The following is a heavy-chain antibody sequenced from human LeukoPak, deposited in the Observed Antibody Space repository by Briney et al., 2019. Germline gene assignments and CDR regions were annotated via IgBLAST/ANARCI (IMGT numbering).Heavy chain of an antibody. CDR2: ISSSASTI. V-gene: IGHV3-48*03. CDR1: GVTFSTFE. D-gene: IGHD6-6*01. CDR3: ASYRYGSSFAFDI. Sequence: GGSLRLSCAASGVTFSTFEVNWVRQAPGKGLEWVSFISSSASTIFYADSVKGRFTISRDNSKNTLYLQMNSLRAEDTAVYYCASYRYGSSFAFDIWGQGTMVTVSS. J-gene: IGHJ3*02.